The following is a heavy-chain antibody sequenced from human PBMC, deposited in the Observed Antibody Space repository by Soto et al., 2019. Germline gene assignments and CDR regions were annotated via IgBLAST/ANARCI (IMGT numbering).Heavy chain of an antibody. V-gene: IGHV1-2*02. J-gene: IGHJ4*02. CDR2: INPNSGGT. CDR3: ARDLQTAEDTSGYYFDC. CDR1: GYTFTGYY. Sequence: ASLKVSCKASGYTFTGYYMHWVRQAPGQGLEWMGWINPNSGGTNYAEKFQGRVTMTRDTSISTAYMELSRLRSDDTAVYYCARDLQTAEDTSGYYFDCWGEGTLVTV. D-gene: IGHD3-22*01.